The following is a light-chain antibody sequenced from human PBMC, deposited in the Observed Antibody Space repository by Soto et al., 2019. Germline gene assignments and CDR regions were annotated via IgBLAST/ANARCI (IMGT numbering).Light chain of an antibody. V-gene: IGLV1-40*01. CDR3: QSYDRSLSGFYV. J-gene: IGLJ1*01. CDR1: SSNIGSNY. Sequence: QSVLTQPPSASGTPGQRVTISCSGSSSNIGSNYVHWYQQLPGTAPKLLIYGNNNRPSGVPDRFSASRSGTSASLAITGLQPEDEADYFCQSYDRSLSGFYVFGTGTKVTVL. CDR2: GNN.